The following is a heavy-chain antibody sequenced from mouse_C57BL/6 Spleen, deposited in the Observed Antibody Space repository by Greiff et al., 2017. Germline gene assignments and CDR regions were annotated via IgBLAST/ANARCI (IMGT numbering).Heavy chain of an antibody. J-gene: IGHJ3*01. CDR3: AREPSITTVEAWFAY. CDR1: GFTFSDYG. CDR2: ISSGSSTI. D-gene: IGHD1-1*01. Sequence: EVQRVESGGGLVKPGGSLKLSCAASGFTFSDYGMHWVRQAPETGLEWVAYISSGSSTIYYADTVKGRFTISRDNAKNTLFLQMTSLRSEDTAMYYCAREPSITTVEAWFAYWGQGTLVTVSA. V-gene: IGHV5-17*01.